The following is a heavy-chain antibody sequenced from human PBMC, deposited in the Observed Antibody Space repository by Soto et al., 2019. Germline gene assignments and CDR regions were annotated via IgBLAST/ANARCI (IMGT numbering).Heavy chain of an antibody. CDR3: ARPYYDILTGPAGWFDP. D-gene: IGHD3-9*01. CDR1: GGSISSSSYY. Sequence: QLQLQESGPGLVKPSETLSFTCTVSGGSISSSSYYWGWIRQPPGKGLEWIGSIYYSGSTYYNPSLKSRVTISVDTSKNQFSLKLSSVTAADTAVYYCARPYYDILTGPAGWFDPWGQGTLVTVSS. V-gene: IGHV4-39*01. J-gene: IGHJ5*02. CDR2: IYYSGST.